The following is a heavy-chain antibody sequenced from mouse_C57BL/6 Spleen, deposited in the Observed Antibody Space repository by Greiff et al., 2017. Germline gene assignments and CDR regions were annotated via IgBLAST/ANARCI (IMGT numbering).Heavy chain of an antibody. CDR3: ARESGTGYFGV. D-gene: IGHD4-1*01. CDR2: IDPSDSYT. J-gene: IGHJ1*03. Sequence: QVQLQQPGAELVRPGTSVKLSCKASGYTFTSYWMHWVKQRPGQGLEWIGVIDPSDSYTNYNQKFKGKATLTVDTSSSTAYMQLSSLTSEDSAVYYCARESGTGYFGVWGTGTTVTVSS. CDR1: GYTFTSYW. V-gene: IGHV1-59*01.